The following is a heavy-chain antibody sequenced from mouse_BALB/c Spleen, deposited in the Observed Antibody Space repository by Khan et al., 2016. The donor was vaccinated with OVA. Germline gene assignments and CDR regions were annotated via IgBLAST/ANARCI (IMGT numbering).Heavy chain of an antibody. CDR1: GYSITSEYT. J-gene: IGHJ3*01. D-gene: IGHD2-4*01. CDR3: ARKDYYDYDPFPY. CDR2: ISYSGNT. V-gene: IGHV3-2*02. Sequence: EVQPVVSGPGLVKPSQSLSLTCTVTGYSITSEYTWNWIRQFPGNKLEWMGFISYSGNTRYNPFLKSRIPTIRDTSKNQFFQKLNSVTSEDTATYYCARKDYYDYDPFPYWGQGTMVTVSA.